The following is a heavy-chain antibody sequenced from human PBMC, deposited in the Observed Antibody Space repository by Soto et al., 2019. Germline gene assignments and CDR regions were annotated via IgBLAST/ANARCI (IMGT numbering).Heavy chain of an antibody. CDR3: ATAGNYRSDN. CDR2: INPDGRTI. V-gene: IGHV3-74*01. D-gene: IGHD1-1*01. CDR1: AFSFSTSW. J-gene: IGHJ4*02. Sequence: GGSLRLSCAASAFSFSTSWMHWVRQAPGEGLVWVSRINPDGRTINYVDSVKGRFTISRDNAKNTLYLQMNILRVEDTAVYFCATAGNYRSDNWGLGTLVTVSS.